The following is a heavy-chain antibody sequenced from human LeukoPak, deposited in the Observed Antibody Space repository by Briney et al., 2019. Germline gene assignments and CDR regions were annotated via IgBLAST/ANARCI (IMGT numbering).Heavy chain of an antibody. J-gene: IGHJ4*02. D-gene: IGHD6-13*01. CDR1: GFTFSSYA. Sequence: GGSLRLSCAASGFTFSSYAMSWVRQAPGKGLEWVSAISGSGGSSYYADSVKGRFTISRDNSKNTLYLQMNSLRAEDTAVYYCANPYIAAAGTGYWGQGTLVTVSS. CDR2: ISGSGGSS. V-gene: IGHV3-23*01. CDR3: ANPYIAAAGTGY.